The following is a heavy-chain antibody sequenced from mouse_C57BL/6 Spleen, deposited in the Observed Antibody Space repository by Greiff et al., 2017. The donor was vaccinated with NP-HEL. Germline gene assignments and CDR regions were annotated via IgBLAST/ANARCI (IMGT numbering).Heavy chain of an antibody. CDR2: INPNNGGT. CDR1: GYTFTDYY. Sequence: EVQLQQSGPELVKPGASVKISCKASGYTFTDYYMNWVKQSHGKSLEWIGDINPNNGGTSYNQKFKGKATLTVDKSSSTAYMELRSLTSEDSAVYYFARGGLRWYFDVWGTGTTVTVSS. V-gene: IGHV1-26*01. D-gene: IGHD2-4*01. CDR3: ARGGLRWYFDV. J-gene: IGHJ1*03.